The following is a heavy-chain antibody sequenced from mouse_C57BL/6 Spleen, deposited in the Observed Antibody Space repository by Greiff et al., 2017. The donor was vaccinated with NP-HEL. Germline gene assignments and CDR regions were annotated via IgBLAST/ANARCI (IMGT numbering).Heavy chain of an antibody. J-gene: IGHJ1*03. V-gene: IGHV1-50*01. Sequence: QVQLQQPGAELVKPGASVKLSCKASGYTFTSYWMQWVKQRPGQGLEWIGEIDPSDSYTNYNPKFKGKATLTVDTSSSTAYMQLSSLTSEDSAVYYCARPGTLNFDVWGTGTTVTVSS. D-gene: IGHD1-1*01. CDR3: ARPGTLNFDV. CDR2: IDPSDSYT. CDR1: GYTFTSYW.